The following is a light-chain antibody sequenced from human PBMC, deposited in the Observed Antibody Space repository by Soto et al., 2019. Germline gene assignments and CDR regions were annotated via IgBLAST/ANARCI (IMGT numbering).Light chain of an antibody. V-gene: IGLV2-14*01. CDR3: SSNTSSSTYV. Sequence: QSVLTQSASVSGSPGQSITISCTGTSSVVGGYNYVSWYQQHPGKAPKLMIYDVSNRPSGVSNRFSGSKSGNTASLTISGLQAEDEADYYCSSNTSSSTYVFGTGTKVTVL. CDR1: SSVVGGYNY. CDR2: DVS. J-gene: IGLJ1*01.